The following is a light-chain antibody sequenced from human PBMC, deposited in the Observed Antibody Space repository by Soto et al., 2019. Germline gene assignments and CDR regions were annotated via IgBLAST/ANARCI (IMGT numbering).Light chain of an antibody. CDR1: SGSIASNY. V-gene: IGLV6-57*04. CDR3: QSYDTANWV. J-gene: IGLJ3*02. Sequence: NFMLTQPHSVSESPGRTVTISCTRSSGSIASNYVQWYQQRPGSAPIIVIYEDNQRPSGVPDRFSGSIDRSSNSASLTISGLTTEDVADYYCQSYDTANWVFGGGTKLTVL. CDR2: EDN.